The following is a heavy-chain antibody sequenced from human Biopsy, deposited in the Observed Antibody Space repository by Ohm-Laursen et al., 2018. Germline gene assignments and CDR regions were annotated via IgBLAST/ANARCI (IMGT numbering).Heavy chain of an antibody. CDR1: GFTFDDYT. D-gene: IGHD3-16*01. Sequence: GSLRLSCSASGFTFDDYTMHWVRQIPGKGLEWVSLISWDGSRTYYADYVRGRFTISRDNAKNCLYLQMNSLRTQDTALYYCARDGGVSYFGLDVWGLGTTATVSS. CDR3: ARDGGVSYFGLDV. J-gene: IGHJ6*02. V-gene: IGHV3-43*01. CDR2: ISWDGSRT.